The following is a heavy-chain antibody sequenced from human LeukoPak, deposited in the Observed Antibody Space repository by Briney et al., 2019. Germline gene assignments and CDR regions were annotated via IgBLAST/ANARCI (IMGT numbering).Heavy chain of an antibody. CDR3: AGDPDWNYSGWFDP. J-gene: IGHJ5*02. CDR1: GGSISSYY. V-gene: IGHV4-4*07. D-gene: IGHD1-7*01. Sequence: SETLSLTCTVSGGSISSYYWSWIRQPAGKGLEWIGRIYTSGSTNYNPSLKSRVTMSVDTSKNQFSLKLSSVTAADTAVYYCAGDPDWNYSGWFDPWGQGTLVTVSS. CDR2: IYTSGST.